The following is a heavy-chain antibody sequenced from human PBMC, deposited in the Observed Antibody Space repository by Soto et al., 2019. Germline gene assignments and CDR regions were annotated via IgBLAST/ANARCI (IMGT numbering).Heavy chain of an antibody. CDR2: IKSKTDGGTT. CDR3: TTVTTVTTWYYYYYGMDV. J-gene: IGHJ6*02. Sequence: PGGSLRLSCAASGFTFSNAWMSWVRQAPGKGLEWVGRIKSKTDGGTTDYAAPVKGRFTISRDDSKNTLYLQMNSLKTEDTAVYYCTTVTTVTTWYYYYYGMDVWGQGITVTVSS. D-gene: IGHD4-17*01. CDR1: GFTFSNAW. V-gene: IGHV3-15*01.